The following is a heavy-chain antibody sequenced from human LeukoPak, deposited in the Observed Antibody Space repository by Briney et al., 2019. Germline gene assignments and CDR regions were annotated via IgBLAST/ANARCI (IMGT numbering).Heavy chain of an antibody. J-gene: IGHJ4*02. D-gene: IGHD3-10*01. CDR3: AKGRGHVTGIFDS. CDR1: GFTFSSYA. Sequence: GGSLRLSCAASGFTFSSYAMNWVRQAPGKGLEWVAVISSDGTNKYYADSVKGRFTFSRDNSKNTLYLQMNSLRPEDTAVYYCAKGRGHVTGIFDSWGQGALVIVSS. CDR2: ISSDGTNK. V-gene: IGHV3-30*14.